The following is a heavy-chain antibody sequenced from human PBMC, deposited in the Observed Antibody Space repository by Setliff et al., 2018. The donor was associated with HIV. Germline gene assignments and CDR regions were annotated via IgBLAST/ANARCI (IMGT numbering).Heavy chain of an antibody. CDR2: ISAYNGNT. V-gene: IGHV1-18*01. Sequence: ASVKVSCKASGYTFTSYGISWVRQAPGQGLEWMGWISAYNGNTNYAQKFQGRVTITTDESTSTAYMELSSLRSEDTAVYYCARDTGGEITFGGVIVNYYYYMDVWGKGTTVTVSS. CDR3: ARDTGGEITFGGVIVNYYYYMDV. D-gene: IGHD3-16*02. CDR1: GYTFTSYG. J-gene: IGHJ6*03.